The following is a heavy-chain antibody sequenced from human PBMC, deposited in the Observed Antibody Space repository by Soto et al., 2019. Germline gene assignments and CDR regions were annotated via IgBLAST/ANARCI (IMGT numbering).Heavy chain of an antibody. J-gene: IGHJ4*02. V-gene: IGHV2-5*01. D-gene: IGHD6-19*01. CDR3: AHGSGWLSDY. Sequence: QITLKESGPTLVKPTQTLTLTCTFSGLSLNSTAVGVNWIRQPPRKALEWLALIYWNDDNHYSPSLRSRLTITKDTSKNQVVLTMTNMDPMDTATYYCAHGSGWLSDYWGQGTLVTVSS. CDR2: IYWNDDN. CDR1: GLSLNSTAVG.